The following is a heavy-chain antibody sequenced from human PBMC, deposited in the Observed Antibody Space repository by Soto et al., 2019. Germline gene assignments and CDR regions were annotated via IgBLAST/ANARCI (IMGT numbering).Heavy chain of an antibody. J-gene: IGHJ3*02. V-gene: IGHV3-30-3*01. CDR2: ISYDGSNK. Sequence: GGSLRLSCAASGFTFSSYAMHWVRQAPGKGLEWVAVISYDGSNKYYADSVKGRFTTSRDNSKNTLYLQMNSLRAEDTAVYYCAPLGGLTTGDAFDIWGQGTMVTVSS. CDR3: APLGGLTTGDAFDI. CDR1: GFTFSSYA. D-gene: IGHD4-4*01.